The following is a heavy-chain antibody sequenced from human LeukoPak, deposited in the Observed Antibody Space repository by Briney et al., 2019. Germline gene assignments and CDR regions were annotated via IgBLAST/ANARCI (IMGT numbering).Heavy chain of an antibody. CDR1: GGSITSYY. CDR3: ARFTKDSSSSSGYYFDY. CDR2: IYTSGST. J-gene: IGHJ4*02. Sequence: PSETLSLTCTVSGGSITSYYWSWLRQPAGKGLEWIGRIYTSGSTSYNPSLRSRLTMSVDTSKNQFSLNLSSVTAADTAVYYCARFTKDSSSSSGYYFDYWGQGPLVTVSS. V-gene: IGHV4-4*07. D-gene: IGHD6-13*01.